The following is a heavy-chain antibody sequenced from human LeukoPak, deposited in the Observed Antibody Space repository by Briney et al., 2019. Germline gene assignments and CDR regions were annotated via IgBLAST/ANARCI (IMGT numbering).Heavy chain of an antibody. V-gene: IGHV4-4*07. Sequence: PSETLSLTCTVSGGSISSYYWSWIRQPAGKGLEWIGRIYTSGSTNYNPSLKSRVTMSVDTSKNQFSLKLSSVTAADTAVYYCAHTGRAREIHPYYYYYMDVWGKGTTVTVSS. J-gene: IGHJ6*03. CDR2: IYTSGST. D-gene: IGHD3-10*01. CDR1: GGSISSYY. CDR3: AHTGRAREIHPYYYYYMDV.